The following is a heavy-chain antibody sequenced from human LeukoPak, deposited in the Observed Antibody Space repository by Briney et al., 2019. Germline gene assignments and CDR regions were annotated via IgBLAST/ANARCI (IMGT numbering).Heavy chain of an antibody. CDR3: ARAKLPYYYDDSSSYYFDY. V-gene: IGHV1-8*01. CDR1: GYTFSKYI. Sequence: ASVKVSCKASGYTFSKYIINWVRQAPGQGLEWMEWMNPNSGNTGYAQKYHGRVTMNRNTSISTAYMELSSLRSEDTAVYYCARAKLPYYYDDSSSYYFDYWGQGTLVTVSS. J-gene: IGHJ4*02. CDR2: MNPNSGNT. D-gene: IGHD3-22*01.